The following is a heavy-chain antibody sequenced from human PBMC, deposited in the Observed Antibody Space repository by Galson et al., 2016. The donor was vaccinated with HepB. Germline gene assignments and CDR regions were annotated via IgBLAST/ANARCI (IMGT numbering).Heavy chain of an antibody. CDR2: ISSSSTTI. CDR3: SRDQYDFWSGYYTRGGYYGMDV. CDR1: GFTFSSYA. Sequence: SLRLSCAASGFTFSSYAMNWVRQAPGKGLEWVSYISSSSTTIYYADSVKGRFTISRDNAKNSLYLQMNSLRAEDPAVYYSSRDQYDFWSGYYTRGGYYGMDVWGKGTTVTVSS. J-gene: IGHJ6*04. D-gene: IGHD3-3*01. V-gene: IGHV3-48*01.